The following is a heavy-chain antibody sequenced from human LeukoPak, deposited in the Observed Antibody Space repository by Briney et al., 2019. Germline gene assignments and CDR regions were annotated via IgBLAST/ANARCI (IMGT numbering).Heavy chain of an antibody. V-gene: IGHV3-23*01. J-gene: IGHJ4*02. CDR1: GFTFSSDA. Sequence: QPGGSLRLSCAASGFTFSSDAMSWVRQVPGKGLEWVSTIGGIGDNTHYADSVKGRFTISRDSSRNTLYLQMNTLRVEDTAIYYCAKTPTFYYVLTGYSNDYWGQGTLVTVSS. D-gene: IGHD3-9*01. CDR2: IGGIGDNT. CDR3: AKTPTFYYVLTGYSNDY.